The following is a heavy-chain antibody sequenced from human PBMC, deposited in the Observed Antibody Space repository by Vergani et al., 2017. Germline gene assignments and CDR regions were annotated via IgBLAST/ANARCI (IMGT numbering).Heavy chain of an antibody. CDR3: ARAILSFGELLIEGSRYSDF. Sequence: QVQLVQSGTEVKRPGASVKVSCKASGYTFDTYGITWVRQAPGQGLEWMGWTSIDKGERKSAQRFEGRVTMTTDTSTSTAYMELRNLRHDDTAVYYCARAILSFGELLIEGSRYSDFWGRGTLVSVSS. J-gene: IGHJ2*01. CDR1: GYTFDTYG. D-gene: IGHD3-10*01. V-gene: IGHV1-18*04. CDR2: TSIDKGER.